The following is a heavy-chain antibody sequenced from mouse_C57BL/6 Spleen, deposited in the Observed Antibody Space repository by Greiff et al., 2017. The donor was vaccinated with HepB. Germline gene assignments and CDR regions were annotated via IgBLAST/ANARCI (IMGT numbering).Heavy chain of an antibody. CDR1: GFTFSDYG. D-gene: IGHD1-1*01. CDR3: ARRIYYGSSYNYAMDY. V-gene: IGHV5-17*01. Sequence: EVNLVESGGGLVKPGGSLKLSCAASGFTFSDYGMHWVRQAPEKGLEWVAYISSGSSTIYYADTVKGRFTISRDNAKNTLFLQMTSLRSEDTAMYYCARRIYYGSSYNYAMDYWGQGTSVTVSS. J-gene: IGHJ4*01. CDR2: ISSGSSTI.